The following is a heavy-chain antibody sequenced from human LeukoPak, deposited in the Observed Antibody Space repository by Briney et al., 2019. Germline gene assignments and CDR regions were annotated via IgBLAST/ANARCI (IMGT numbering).Heavy chain of an antibody. CDR2: FDPEDGET. V-gene: IGHV1-24*01. D-gene: IGHD6-13*01. Sequence: ASVKVSCKVSGYTLTELSMHWVRQAPGKGLEWTGGFDPEDGETIYAQKFQGRVTMTEDTSTDTAYMELSSLRSEDTAVYYCATLHRKLAGGYNWFDPWGQGTLVTVSS. J-gene: IGHJ5*02. CDR3: ATLHRKLAGGYNWFDP. CDR1: GYTLTELS.